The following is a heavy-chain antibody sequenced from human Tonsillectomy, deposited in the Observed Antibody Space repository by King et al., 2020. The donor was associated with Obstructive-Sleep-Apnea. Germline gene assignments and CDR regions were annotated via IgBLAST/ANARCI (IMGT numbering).Heavy chain of an antibody. J-gene: IGHJ3*02. CDR3: AKVDDSSGYYLGAFDI. CDR2: ISWNSGSI. V-gene: IGHV3-9*01. D-gene: IGHD3-22*01. Sequence: VQLVESGGGLVQPGRSLRLSCAASGFTFDDYAMHWVRQAQGKGLEWVSGISWNSGSIGYADSVKGRFTISRDNAKNSLYLQMNSLRAEDTALYYCAKVDDSSGYYLGAFDIWGQGTRVTVSS. CDR1: GFTFDDYA.